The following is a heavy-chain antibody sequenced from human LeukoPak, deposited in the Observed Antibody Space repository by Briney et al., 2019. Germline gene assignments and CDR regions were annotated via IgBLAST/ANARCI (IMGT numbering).Heavy chain of an antibody. Sequence: SETLSLTCAVYGGSFSGYYWSWIRQPPGKGLEWIGEINHSGSTNYNPSLKSRVTISVDTSKNQFSLKLSSVTAADTAVYYCATTPTIFGVVPSLFDYWGQETLVTVSS. CDR2: INHSGST. J-gene: IGHJ4*02. CDR1: GGSFSGYY. D-gene: IGHD3-3*01. V-gene: IGHV4-34*01. CDR3: ATTPTIFGVVPSLFDY.